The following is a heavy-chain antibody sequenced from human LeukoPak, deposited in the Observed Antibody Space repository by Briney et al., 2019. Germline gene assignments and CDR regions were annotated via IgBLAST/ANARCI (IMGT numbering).Heavy chain of an antibody. CDR3: ARVPAAILSFDY. CDR1: GFTFSSYS. D-gene: IGHD2-2*02. Sequence: GGSLRLSCAASGFTFSSYSMNWVRQAPGKGLEWVSSISSSSSYIYYADSVKGRFTISRDNAKNPLYLQMNSLRAEDTAVYYCARVPAAILSFDYWGQGTLVTVSS. V-gene: IGHV3-21*01. CDR2: ISSSSSYI. J-gene: IGHJ4*02.